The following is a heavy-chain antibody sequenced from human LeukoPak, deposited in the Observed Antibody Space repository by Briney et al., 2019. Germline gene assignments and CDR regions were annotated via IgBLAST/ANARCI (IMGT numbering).Heavy chain of an antibody. D-gene: IGHD3-10*01. CDR2: IYYSGNT. CDR1: GGSISSSSYY. J-gene: IGHJ4*02. CDR3: ARRKNDGEESFYDY. Sequence: SQTLSLTCIVSGGSISSSSYYWGWIRHPPGKGLEWSGSIYYSGNTYNNPSLKSRVTISVDTSKPQPKYQFSLKLSSVTAADTAVYYCARRKNDGEESFYDYWGQGTLVTVSS. V-gene: IGHV4-39*01.